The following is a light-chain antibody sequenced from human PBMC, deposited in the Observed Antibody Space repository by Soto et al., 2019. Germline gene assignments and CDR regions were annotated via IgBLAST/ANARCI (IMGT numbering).Light chain of an antibody. CDR1: QSISSW. V-gene: IGKV1-5*01. CDR2: AAS. J-gene: IGKJ5*01. Sequence: DIQMTQSPSTLSATVGDRVPITCRASQSISSWWAWYQQKPGKAPKLLIYAASTLQSGVPSRFSGSGSGTEFTLTISSLQPEDFATYCCQQLNSYPITFGQGARPAIK. CDR3: QQLNSYPIT.